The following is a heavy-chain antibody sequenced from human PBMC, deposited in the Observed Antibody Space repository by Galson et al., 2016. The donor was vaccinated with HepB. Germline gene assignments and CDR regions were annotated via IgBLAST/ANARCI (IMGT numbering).Heavy chain of an antibody. Sequence: SLRLSCAASGFTYNTYAMAWVRQAPGKGLEWVSGITVSAVITHYADSVKGRFTISRDNSKNTLHLQMNSLRAADTAVYYCARTNSGSFPWLDPWGQGTLVTVSS. D-gene: IGHD1-26*01. V-gene: IGHV3-23*01. CDR2: ITVSAVIT. J-gene: IGHJ5*02. CDR3: ARTNSGSFPWLDP. CDR1: GFTYNTYA.